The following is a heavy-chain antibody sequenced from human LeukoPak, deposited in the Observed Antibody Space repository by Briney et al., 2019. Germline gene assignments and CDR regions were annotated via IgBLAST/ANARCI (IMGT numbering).Heavy chain of an antibody. CDR2: IYPADSDT. D-gene: IGHD4-17*01. CDR3: ARLENGDSHYYYYYMDV. Sequence: GESLKISCKGSGYSFTSYWIGWVRQMPGKGLEWMGIIYPADSDTRYSPSFQGQVTISADKSISTAYLQWSSLKASDTAMYYCARLENGDSHYYYYYMDVWGKGTTVTISS. V-gene: IGHV5-51*01. J-gene: IGHJ6*03. CDR1: GYSFTSYW.